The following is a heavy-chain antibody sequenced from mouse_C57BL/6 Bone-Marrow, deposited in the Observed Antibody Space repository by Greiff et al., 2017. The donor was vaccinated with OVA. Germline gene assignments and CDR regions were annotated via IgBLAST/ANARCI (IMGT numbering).Heavy chain of an antibody. J-gene: IGHJ2*01. D-gene: IGHD2-4*01. V-gene: IGHV1-47*01. CDR1: GYTFTTYP. CDR2: FHPYNDDT. Sequence: QVHVKQSGAELVKPGASVKMSCKASGYTFTTYPIEWMKQNHGKSLEWIGNFHPYNDDTKYNEKFKGKATLTVDKSSSTVYLELSRFTSDDSAVYYCAIFPIYYDYERAVDYWGQGTTLTVPS. CDR3: AIFPIYYDYERAVDY.